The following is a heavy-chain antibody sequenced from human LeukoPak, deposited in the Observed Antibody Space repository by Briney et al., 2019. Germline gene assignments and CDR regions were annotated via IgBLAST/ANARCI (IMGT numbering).Heavy chain of an antibody. CDR1: GGSISSGDYY. CDR3: ARDVLLAGYDY. V-gene: IGHV4-30-4*08. Sequence: SETLSLTCTISGGSISSGDYYWSWIRQPPGKGLEWIGYIYYSGSTYYNPSLKSRVTISVDTSKNQFSLKLSSVTAADTAVYYCARDVLLAGYDYWGQGTLVTVS. J-gene: IGHJ4*02. CDR2: IYYSGST. D-gene: IGHD6-19*01.